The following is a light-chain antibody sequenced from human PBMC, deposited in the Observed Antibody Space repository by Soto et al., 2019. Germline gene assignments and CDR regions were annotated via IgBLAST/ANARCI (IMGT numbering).Light chain of an antibody. CDR1: SSDVGGYNY. Sequence: QAVLTHSASVSWSPGHSITISCTGTSSDVGGYNYVSWYQQHPGKAPKLMIYEVSNRPSGVSNRFSGSKSGNTASLTISGLQAEEEADYYCSSYTSSSTIVFGTGTKVTVL. J-gene: IGLJ1*01. CDR3: SSYTSSSTIV. CDR2: EVS. V-gene: IGLV2-14*01.